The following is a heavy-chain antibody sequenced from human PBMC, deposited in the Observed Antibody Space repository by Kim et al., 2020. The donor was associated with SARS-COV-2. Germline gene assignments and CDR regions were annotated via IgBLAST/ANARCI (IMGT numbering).Heavy chain of an antibody. V-gene: IGHV3-30*04. Sequence: GGSLRLSCAASGFTFSSYAMHWVRQAPGKGLEWVAVISYDGSNKYYADSVKGRFTISRDNPKNTLYLQMNSLRAEDTAVYYCARGTAGTYYYGMDVWGQGPAVRVPS. CDR2: ISYDGSNK. D-gene: IGHD6-19*01. CDR1: GFTFSSYA. J-gene: IGHJ6*02. CDR3: ARGTAGTYYYGMDV.